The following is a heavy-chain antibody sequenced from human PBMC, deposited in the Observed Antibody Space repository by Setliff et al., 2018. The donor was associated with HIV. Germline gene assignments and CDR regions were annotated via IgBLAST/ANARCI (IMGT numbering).Heavy chain of an antibody. CDR2: ISAYNGST. D-gene: IGHD2-2*01. J-gene: IGHJ3*02. CDR3: ARPAMALDYAFDI. CDR1: GYTFTSYG. V-gene: IGHV1-18*01. Sequence: ASVKVSCKASGYTFTSYGISWVRQAPGQGLEWMGWISAYNGSTNYAQKLQGRVTMTTDTSTSTAYMELRSLRSDDTAAYYCARPAMALDYAFDIWGQGTMVTVSS.